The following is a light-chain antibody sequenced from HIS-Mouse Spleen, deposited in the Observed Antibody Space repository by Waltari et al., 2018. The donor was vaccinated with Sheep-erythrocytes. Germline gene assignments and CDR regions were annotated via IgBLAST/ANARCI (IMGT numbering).Light chain of an antibody. CDR2: EGS. CDR3: CSYAGSSTPWV. Sequence: PATLSLSPGERATLSCTGTSSDVGSYNLVSWYQQHPGKAPKLMIYEGSKRPSGVSNRFSGSKSGNTASLTISGLQAEDEADYYCCSYAGSSTPWVFGGGTKLTVL. V-gene: IGLV2-23*01. CDR1: SSDVGSYNL. J-gene: IGLJ3*02.